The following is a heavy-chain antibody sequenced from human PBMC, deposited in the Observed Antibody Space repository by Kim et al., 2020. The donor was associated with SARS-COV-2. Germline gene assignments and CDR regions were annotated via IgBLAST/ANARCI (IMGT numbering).Heavy chain of an antibody. CDR3: ARPGWGSGSYNWFDP. D-gene: IGHD6-19*01. J-gene: IGHJ5*02. V-gene: IGHV4-39*01. Sequence: PSIKSRVTISVDTPKNQFALKLSSVPAADTAVYYCARPGWGSGSYNWFDPWGQGTLVTVSS.